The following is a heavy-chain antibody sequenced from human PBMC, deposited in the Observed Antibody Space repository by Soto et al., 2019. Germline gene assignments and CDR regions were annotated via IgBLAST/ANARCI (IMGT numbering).Heavy chain of an antibody. CDR1: GGTFSSYT. CDR2: IIPILGIA. Sequence: QVQLVQSGAEVKKPGSSVKVSCKASGGTFSSYTISWVRQAPGQGLEWMGRIIPILGIANYAQKFQGRVTITEDKSTSTAYMELSSLRSEDTAVYYCARGGRYCSSTSCSQDYYYGMDVWGQGTTVTVSS. CDR3: ARGGRYCSSTSCSQDYYYGMDV. D-gene: IGHD2-2*01. J-gene: IGHJ6*02. V-gene: IGHV1-69*02.